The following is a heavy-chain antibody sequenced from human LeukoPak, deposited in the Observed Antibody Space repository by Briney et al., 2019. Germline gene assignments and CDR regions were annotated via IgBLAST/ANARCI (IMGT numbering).Heavy chain of an antibody. Sequence: ASVKLSCKASDHTFASYGTSWGRRSPRHRLGCIGWIRAYNGNAINTKKFQDRVTLSTVTSASTDYMELTSLRSDDTAIYYCARDGTEDVRRSSQFYVKYNYNGMDVWGQGTMVTVSS. CDR3: ARDGTEDVRRSSQFYVKYNYNGMDV. CDR2: IRAYNGNA. J-gene: IGHJ6*02. D-gene: IGHD1-1*01. CDR1: DHTFASYG. V-gene: IGHV1-18*01.